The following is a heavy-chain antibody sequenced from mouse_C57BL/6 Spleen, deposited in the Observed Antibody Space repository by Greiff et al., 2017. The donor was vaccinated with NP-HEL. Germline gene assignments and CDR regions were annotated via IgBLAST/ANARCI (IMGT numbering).Heavy chain of an antibody. D-gene: IGHD1-1*01. CDR2: ISYDGSN. Sequence: EVQLVESGPGLVKPSQSLSLTCSVTGYSITSGYYWNWIRQFPGNKLEWMGYISYDGSNNYNPSLKNRISITRDTSKNQFFLKLNSVTTEDTATYYCARDPYYYGSNWYFDVWGTGTTVTVSS. CDR3: ARDPYYYGSNWYFDV. V-gene: IGHV3-6*01. J-gene: IGHJ1*03. CDR1: GYSITSGYY.